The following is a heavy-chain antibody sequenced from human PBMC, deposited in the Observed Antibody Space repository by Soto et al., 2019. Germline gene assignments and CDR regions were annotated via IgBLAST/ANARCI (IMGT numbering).Heavy chain of an antibody. D-gene: IGHD3-3*01. J-gene: IGHJ6*02. CDR2: ISYDGSNK. CDR1: GLTFSSYG. CDR3: AIMTYYDFWSGYYPGHGMDV. Sequence: PGGSLRLSCAASGLTFSSYGMHWVRQAPGKGLEWVAVISYDGSNKYYADSVKGRFTISRDNSKNTLYLQMNSLRAEDTAVYYCAIMTYYDFWSGYYPGHGMDVWGQGTTVTVSS. V-gene: IGHV3-30*03.